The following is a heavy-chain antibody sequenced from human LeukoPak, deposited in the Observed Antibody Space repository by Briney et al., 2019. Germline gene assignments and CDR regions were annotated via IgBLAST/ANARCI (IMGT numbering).Heavy chain of an antibody. V-gene: IGHV3-48*03. D-gene: IGHD5-18*01. CDR1: GFTFSSYE. CDR3: AREDTAMVIPFDY. CDR2: ISGSGSTI. J-gene: IGHJ4*02. Sequence: PGGSLRLSCAASGFTFSSYEMNWVRQAPGKGLEWVSYISGSGSTIYYADSVKGRFTISRDNAKNSLYLQMNSLRAEDTAVYYCAREDTAMVIPFDYWGQGTLVTVSS.